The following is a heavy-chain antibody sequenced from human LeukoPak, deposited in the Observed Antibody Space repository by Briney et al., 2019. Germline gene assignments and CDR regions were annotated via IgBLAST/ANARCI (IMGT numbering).Heavy chain of an antibody. J-gene: IGHJ4*02. Sequence: SETLSLTCIVSGGSISSDSYYWNWIRQPPGKGLERIGSIHYSGSTYYNPSLKSRVTMSADTSKNQFSLKLSSVTAADTAVYYCAKSGSYYRSFDYWGQGTLVTVSS. D-gene: IGHD1-26*01. CDR3: AKSGSYYRSFDY. V-gene: IGHV4-39*01. CDR2: IHYSGST. CDR1: GGSISSDSYY.